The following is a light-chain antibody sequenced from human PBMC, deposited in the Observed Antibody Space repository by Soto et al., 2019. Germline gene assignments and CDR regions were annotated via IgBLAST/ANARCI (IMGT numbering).Light chain of an antibody. CDR1: QSISSW. V-gene: IGKV1-5*01. CDR3: QQYDSYSGT. CDR2: DAS. J-gene: IGKJ1*01. Sequence: DIQMTQSPSTLSASVGDRVTITCRASQSISSWLVWYQQKPGKAPKLLIYDASNLESGVPSRFSGSGSGTEFTLTISSLQPDDFATYYCQQYDSYSGTFGQGTKVDIK.